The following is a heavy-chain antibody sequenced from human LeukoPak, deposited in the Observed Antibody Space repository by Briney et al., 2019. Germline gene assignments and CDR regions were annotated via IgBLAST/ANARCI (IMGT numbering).Heavy chain of an antibody. Sequence: SETLSLTCTVSGGAIDSYYWSWIRQPPGKGLEWIGYIYYTGSTNYNPSLKSRVTISVDTSKNQISLKLSSVTAADSAVYYCVREQRSYDFSSAFYIAHGMDVWGQGTTVTVSS. D-gene: IGHD3-3*01. J-gene: IGHJ6*02. CDR2: IYYTGST. CDR3: VREQRSYDFSSAFYIAHGMDV. CDR1: GGAIDSYY. V-gene: IGHV4-59*01.